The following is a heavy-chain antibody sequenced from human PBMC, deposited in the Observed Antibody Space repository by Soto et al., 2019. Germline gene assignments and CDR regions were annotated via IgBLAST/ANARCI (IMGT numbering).Heavy chain of an antibody. J-gene: IGHJ4*01. Sequence: SETLSLTCTVSGGSISSYYWSWIRQPPGKGLEWIGYIYYSGSTNYNPSLKSRVTISVDTSKNQFSLKLSSVTAADTAVYYCASTYSSGWYYFDYWGQGNPGHRLL. D-gene: IGHD6-19*01. CDR1: GGSISSYY. V-gene: IGHV4-59*08. CDR3: ASTYSSGWYYFDY. CDR2: IYYSGST.